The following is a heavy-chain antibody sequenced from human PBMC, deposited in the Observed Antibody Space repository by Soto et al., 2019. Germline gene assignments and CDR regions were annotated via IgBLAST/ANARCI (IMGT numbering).Heavy chain of an antibody. CDR2: IHDNGDT. CDR3: ASMLGRRLLSDY. Sequence: SETLSLTCTVSGGSIWSWIRQPPGKGLEWIGYIHDNGDTNYNPSLESRVTISVDTSRNQFSLRLRSVSTADTAVYYCASMLGRRLLSDYCAQGTPVTVSA. J-gene: IGHJ4*02. D-gene: IGHD2-21*02. V-gene: IGHV4-59*01. CDR1: GGSI.